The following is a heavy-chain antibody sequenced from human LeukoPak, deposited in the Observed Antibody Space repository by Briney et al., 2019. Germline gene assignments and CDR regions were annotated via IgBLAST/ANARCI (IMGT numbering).Heavy chain of an antibody. CDR3: ARPEARIAVAGTGPGAFDI. CDR2: ISGSGGST. D-gene: IGHD6-19*01. Sequence: GGSLRLSCAASGFTFSSYAMSWVRQAPGKGLEWVSAISGSGGSTYYADSVKGRFTISRDNSKNTLYLQMNSLRAEDTAVYYCARPEARIAVAGTGPGAFDIWGQGTMVTVSS. CDR1: GFTFSSYA. J-gene: IGHJ3*02. V-gene: IGHV3-23*01.